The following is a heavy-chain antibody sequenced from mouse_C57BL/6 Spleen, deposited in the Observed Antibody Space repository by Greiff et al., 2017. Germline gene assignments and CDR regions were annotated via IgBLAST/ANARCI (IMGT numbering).Heavy chain of an antibody. CDR1: GYTFTSYW. Sequence: VQLQQSGPELVKPGASVKMSCKASGYTFTSYWMHWVKQRPGQGLEWIGMIHPNSGSTNYNEKFKSKATLTVDKSSSTAYMQLSSLTSEDSAVYYCARGRDLDYWGQGTTLTVSS. J-gene: IGHJ2*01. D-gene: IGHD3-3*01. CDR3: ARGRDLDY. CDR2: IHPNSGST. V-gene: IGHV1-64*01.